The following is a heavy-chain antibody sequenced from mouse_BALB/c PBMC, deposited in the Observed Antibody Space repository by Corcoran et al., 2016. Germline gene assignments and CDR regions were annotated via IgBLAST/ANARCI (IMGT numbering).Heavy chain of an antibody. V-gene: IGHV14-1*02. CDR1: GFNINDCY. CDR2: IDPENGNT. Sequence: EVQLQQSGAELVRPGALVKLSCNASGFNINDCYMHWVKQRPEQGREWIGWIDPENGNTIYDPKCQGKASITADTSSNTAYLQLSSLTSEDTSVYYCARGRGRFAYWGQGTLVTVSA. CDR3: ARGRGRFAY. J-gene: IGHJ3*01.